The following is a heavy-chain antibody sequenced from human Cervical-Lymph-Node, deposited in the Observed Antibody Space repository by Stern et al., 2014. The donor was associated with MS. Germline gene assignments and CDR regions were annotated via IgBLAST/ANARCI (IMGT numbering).Heavy chain of an antibody. CDR1: GGSISSDNYY. J-gene: IGHJ6*02. V-gene: IGHV4-31*03. CDR2: IYYSGIT. Sequence: QVQLVESGPGLVKPSQTLSLTCTVSGGSISSDNYYWTWIRQHPGKGLEWIGHIYYSGITYYNPSLKSRVSITVDTSQNLFSLRLSSVTAADTAVYYCARDHFTTSLDVWGHGTTVTVS. D-gene: IGHD3-22*01. CDR3: ARDHFTTSLDV.